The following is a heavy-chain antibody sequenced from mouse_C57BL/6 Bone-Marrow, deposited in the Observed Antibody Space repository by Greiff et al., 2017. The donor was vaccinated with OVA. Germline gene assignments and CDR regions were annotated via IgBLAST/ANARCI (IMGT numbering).Heavy chain of an antibody. CDR3: ASSNYYGSSLWYFDV. V-gene: IGHV1-63*01. D-gene: IGHD1-1*01. CDR2: IYPGGGYT. Sequence: VKLQQSGAELVRPGTSVKMSCKASGYTFTNYWIGWAKQRPGHGLEWIGDIYPGGGYTNYNEKFKGKATLTADKSSSTAYMQFSSLTSEDSAIYYGASSNYYGSSLWYFDVWGTGTTLTVSS. J-gene: IGHJ1*03. CDR1: GYTFTNYW.